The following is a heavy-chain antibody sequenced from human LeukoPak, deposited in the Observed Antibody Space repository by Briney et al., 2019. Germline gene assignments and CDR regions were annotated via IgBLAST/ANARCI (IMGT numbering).Heavy chain of an antibody. CDR2: ISSSSSYI. J-gene: IGHJ4*02. CDR3: AKDRSFHYYGSGSSRFEGLDY. V-gene: IGHV3-21*01. D-gene: IGHD3-10*01. CDR1: GLTFSSYS. Sequence: GGSLRLSCAASGLTFSSYSMNWVRQAPGKGLEWVSSISSSSSYIYYADSVKGRFTISRDNAKNALYLQLDSLRAEDTAVYYCAKDRSFHYYGSGSSRFEGLDYWGQGTLVTVSS.